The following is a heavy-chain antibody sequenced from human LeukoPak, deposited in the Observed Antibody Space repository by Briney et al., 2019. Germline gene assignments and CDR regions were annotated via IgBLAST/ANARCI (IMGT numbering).Heavy chain of an antibody. Sequence: GGSLRLSCAASGFTFSSYGMHWARQAPGKGLEWVAFIRYDGSNKYYADSVKGRFTISRDNSKNTLYLQMNSLRAEDTAVCYCAKDGGIAAEHTLLPWYWGQGTLVTVSS. D-gene: IGHD6-13*01. CDR1: GFTFSSYG. CDR2: IRYDGSNK. CDR3: AKDGGIAAEHTLLPWY. J-gene: IGHJ4*02. V-gene: IGHV3-30*02.